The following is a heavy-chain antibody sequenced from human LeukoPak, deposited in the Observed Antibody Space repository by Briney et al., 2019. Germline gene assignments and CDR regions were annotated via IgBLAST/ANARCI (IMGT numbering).Heavy chain of an antibody. CDR2: IKQDGSEK. CDR1: GFTFSSYW. V-gene: IGHV3-7*01. J-gene: IGHJ4*02. Sequence: GGSLRLSCAASGFTFSSYWMNWVRQAPGKGLECGANIKQDGSEKYYVDFVKGRFTISRDNAKNTLYLQMNRLRAEDTAVYYCARETRGVASNFDYWGQGTLVTVSS. D-gene: IGHD2-15*01. CDR3: ARETRGVASNFDY.